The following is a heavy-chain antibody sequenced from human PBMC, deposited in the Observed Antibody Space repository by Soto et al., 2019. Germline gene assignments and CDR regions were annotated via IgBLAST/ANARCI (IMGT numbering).Heavy chain of an antibody. Sequence: QVQLVESGGGVVQPGRSLRLSCAASGFSFSYYAMHWVRQAPGKGLEWVAVIAYDASKKYYADSVKGRFTISRDNSKNTLHLQMNSLRDDDTAVYYCASPYCSGGSCYLTEYFQHWGQGTLVTVSS. CDR3: ASPYCSGGSCYLTEYFQH. D-gene: IGHD2-15*01. CDR2: IAYDASKK. V-gene: IGHV3-30*03. J-gene: IGHJ1*01. CDR1: GFSFSYYA.